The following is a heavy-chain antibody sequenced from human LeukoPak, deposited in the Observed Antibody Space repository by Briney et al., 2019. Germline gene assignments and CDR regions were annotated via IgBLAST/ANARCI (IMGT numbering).Heavy chain of an antibody. CDR3: ASLVRRGYSDAFDI. D-gene: IGHD6-25*01. J-gene: IGHJ3*02. CDR1: GGTFSSYA. Sequence: GASVKASCKASGGTFSSYAISWVRQAPGQGLEWIGGIIPIFGTANYAHKFQGRVTITADESTSTAYMELSSLRSEDTAVYYCASLVRRGYSDAFDIWGQGTMVTVSS. V-gene: IGHV1-69*13. CDR2: IIPIFGTA.